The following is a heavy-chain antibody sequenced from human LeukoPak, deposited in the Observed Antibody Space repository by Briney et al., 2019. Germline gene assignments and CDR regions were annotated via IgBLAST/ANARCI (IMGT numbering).Heavy chain of an antibody. CDR1: GFTFSSYA. CDR2: IKQDGSEE. V-gene: IGHV3-7*01. J-gene: IGHJ4*02. CDR3: AKPYYYSSGSLK. Sequence: SGGSLRLSCAASGFTFSSYAMSWVRQAPGMGLAWVATIKQDGSEEYYVDSVKGRFTISRDNTKNSLYLQMNSLRAEDTAMYYCAKPYYYSSGSLKWGQGTLVTVSS. D-gene: IGHD3-10*01.